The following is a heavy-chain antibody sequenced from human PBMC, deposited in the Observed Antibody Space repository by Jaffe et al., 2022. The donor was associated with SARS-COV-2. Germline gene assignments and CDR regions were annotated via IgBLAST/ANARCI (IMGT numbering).Heavy chain of an antibody. CDR3: ARDLMVRGVITPLFDY. D-gene: IGHD3-10*01. V-gene: IGHV3-30*04. CDR2: ISYDGSNK. Sequence: QVQLVESGGGVVQPGRSLRLSCAASGFTFSSYAMHWVRQAPGKGLEWVAVISYDGSNKYYADSVKGRFTISRDNSKNTLYLQMNSLRAEDTAVYYCARDLMVRGVITPLFDYWGQGTLVTVSS. CDR1: GFTFSSYA. J-gene: IGHJ4*02.